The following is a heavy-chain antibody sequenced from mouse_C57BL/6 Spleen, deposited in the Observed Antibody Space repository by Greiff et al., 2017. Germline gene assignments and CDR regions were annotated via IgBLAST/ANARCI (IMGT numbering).Heavy chain of an antibody. CDR2: IYPRSGNT. Sequence: VQLQQSGAELARPGASVKLSCTASGYTFTSYGISWVKQRTGQGLEWIGEIYPRSGNTYYNEKFKGKATLTADKSSSTAYMELRSLTSEDSAVYFCARRYGNYSSWYFDVWGTGTTVTVSS. J-gene: IGHJ1*03. CDR3: ARRYGNYSSWYFDV. CDR1: GYTFTSYG. D-gene: IGHD2-1*01. V-gene: IGHV1-81*01.